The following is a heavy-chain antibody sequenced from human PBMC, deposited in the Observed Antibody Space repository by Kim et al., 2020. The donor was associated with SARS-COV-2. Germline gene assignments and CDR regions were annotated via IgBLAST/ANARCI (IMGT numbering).Heavy chain of an antibody. CDR2: ISGSGGST. CDR3: AKDLYPQNYRWVVWYFDY. J-gene: IGHJ4*02. CDR1: GFTFSSYA. D-gene: IGHD1-7*01. V-gene: IGHV3-23*01. Sequence: GGSLRLSCAASGFTFSSYAMSWVRQAPGKGLEWVSAISGSGGSTYYADSVKGRFTISRDNSKNTLYLQMNSLRAEDTAVYYCAKDLYPQNYRWVVWYFDYWGQGTLVTVSS.